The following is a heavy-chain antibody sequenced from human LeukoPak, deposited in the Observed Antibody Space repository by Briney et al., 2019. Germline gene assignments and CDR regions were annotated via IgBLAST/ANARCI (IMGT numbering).Heavy chain of an antibody. CDR2: IRYDGSNK. V-gene: IGHV3-30*02. CDR3: AKGYYDYVWGSYYFDY. Sequence: GGSLRLSCAASGFILSNYGIHWVRQAPGKGLEWVAFIRYDGSNKNYVDSVKGRFTISRDNSKNTLYLQMNSLRAEDTAVYYCAKGYYDYVWGSYYFDYWGQGTLVTVSS. CDR1: GFILSNYG. J-gene: IGHJ4*02. D-gene: IGHD3-16*01.